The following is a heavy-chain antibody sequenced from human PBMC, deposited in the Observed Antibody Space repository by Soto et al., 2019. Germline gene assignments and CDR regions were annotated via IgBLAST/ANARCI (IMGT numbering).Heavy chain of an antibody. V-gene: IGHV4-59*08. CDR3: ASSITIFGVATFGDYYYYMDV. CDR1: GGSISSYY. CDR2: IYYSGST. D-gene: IGHD3-3*01. Sequence: SETLSLTCTVSGGSISSYYWSWIRQPPGKGLECIGYIYYSGSTNYNPSLKSRVTISVDTSKNQFSLKLSSVTAADTAVYYCASSITIFGVATFGDYYYYMDVWGKGTTVTVSS. J-gene: IGHJ6*03.